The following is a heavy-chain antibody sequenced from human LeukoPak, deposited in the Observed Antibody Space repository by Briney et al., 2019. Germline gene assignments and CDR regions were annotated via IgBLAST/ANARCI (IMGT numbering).Heavy chain of an antibody. V-gene: IGHV4-38-2*01. CDR3: ARGDGSYSD. CDR2: VFHSGSA. CDR1: DYSISSGYY. J-gene: IGHJ4*02. Sequence: SETLSLTCGVSDYSISSGYYWGWIRQPPGKGLEWIGSVFHSGSASSYPSLKSRVTISVDTSKNQFSLKLSSVTAADTAVYYCARGDGSYSDWGQGTLVTVSS. D-gene: IGHD2-15*01.